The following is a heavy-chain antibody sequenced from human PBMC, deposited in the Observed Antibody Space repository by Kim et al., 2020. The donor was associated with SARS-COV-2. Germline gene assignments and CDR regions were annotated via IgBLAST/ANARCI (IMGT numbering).Heavy chain of an antibody. D-gene: IGHD3-9*01. CDR3: ARDRRYYDILPGPPMDV. CDR1: GFTFTSYG. Sequence: ASVKVSCKASGFTFTSYGFTRVRLAPGQGLEWMGWSSAYNGDTKYARKLQGRVSMTTDTSTTTVYMELRSLTADDTAVYYCARDRRYYDILPGPPMDVWGQGTTVTVSS. CDR2: SSAYNGDT. V-gene: IGHV1-18*01. J-gene: IGHJ6*02.